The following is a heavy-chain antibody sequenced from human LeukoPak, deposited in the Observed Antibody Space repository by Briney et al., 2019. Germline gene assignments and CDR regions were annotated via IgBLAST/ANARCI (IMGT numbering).Heavy chain of an antibody. CDR1: GYTFTSYG. Sequence: ASVKVSCKASGYTFTSYGISWVRQAPGQGLEWMGWISAYNGNTNYAQKLQGRVTMTTDTSTSTAHMELRSLRSDDTAVYYCARCPHKQWLVSYYYGMDVWGKGTTVTVSS. CDR3: ARCPHKQWLVSYYYGMDV. D-gene: IGHD5-12*01. J-gene: IGHJ6*04. CDR2: ISAYNGNT. V-gene: IGHV1-18*04.